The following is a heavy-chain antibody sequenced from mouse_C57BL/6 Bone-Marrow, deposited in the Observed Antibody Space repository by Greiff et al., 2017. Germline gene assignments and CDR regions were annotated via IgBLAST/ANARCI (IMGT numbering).Heavy chain of an antibody. D-gene: IGHD1-1*01. CDR2: IDPENGDT. CDR3: TTDYGSPFAY. Sequence: EVQLQQPGAELVKPGASVKLSCKASGYTFTSYWMHWVKQRPEQGLEWIGWIDPENGDTEYASKFQGKATITADTSSNTAYLQLSSLTSEDTAVYYCTTDYGSPFAYWGQGTLVTVSA. V-gene: IGHV14-4*01. CDR1: GYTFTSYW. J-gene: IGHJ3*01.